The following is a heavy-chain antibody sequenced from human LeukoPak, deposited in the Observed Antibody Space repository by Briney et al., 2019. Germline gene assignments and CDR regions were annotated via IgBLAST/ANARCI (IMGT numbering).Heavy chain of an antibody. CDR2: ISGSGGST. Sequence: GGSLRLSCAASGFTFSSYAMSWVRQAPGKGLEWVSAISGSGGSTYYADSVKGRFTISRDNSKNTLYLQMNSLRAEDTAVYYCANRDGYNLAVAEYFQHWGQGTLVTVSS. CDR1: GFTFSSYA. J-gene: IGHJ1*01. CDR3: ANRDGYNLAVAEYFQH. V-gene: IGHV3-23*01. D-gene: IGHD5-24*01.